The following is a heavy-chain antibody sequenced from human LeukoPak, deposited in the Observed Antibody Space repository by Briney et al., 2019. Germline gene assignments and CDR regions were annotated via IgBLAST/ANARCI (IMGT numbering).Heavy chain of an antibody. CDR1: GGSISSGGYS. CDR3: ARAAMVTGFDY. D-gene: IGHD5-18*01. V-gene: IGHV4-30-2*01. CDR2: IYHSGST. J-gene: IGHJ4*02. Sequence: SQTLSLTCAVSGGSISSGGYSWSWIRQPPGKGLEWIGYIYHSGSTYYNPSLKSRVTISVDRSKNQFSLKLSSVTAADTAMYHCARAAMVTGFDYWGQGTLVTVSS.